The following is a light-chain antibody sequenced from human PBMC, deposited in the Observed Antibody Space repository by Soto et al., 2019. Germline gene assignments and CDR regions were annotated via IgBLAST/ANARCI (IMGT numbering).Light chain of an antibody. V-gene: IGKV1-33*01. J-gene: IGKJ1*01. CDR3: QQYDNLPPPCE. CDR1: QDIATY. CDR2: DAS. Sequence: DIQMTQSPSSLSASVGNRVTITCQASQDIATYLNWYQQKPGKAPNLLIYDASNLETGVPSRFSGGGSGTHFTFTISNLQPEDSATYYCQQYDNLPPPCEFGQVTKVDIK.